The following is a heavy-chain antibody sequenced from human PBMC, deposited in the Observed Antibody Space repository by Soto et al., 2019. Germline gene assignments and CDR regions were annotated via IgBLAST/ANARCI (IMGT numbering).Heavy chain of an antibody. CDR2: IYYSRNT. CDR3: ASSSLYGMDG. Sequence: SETLSLTCSVSGGSISSGYYYWSWIRQPPGQGLEWIGTIYYSRNTYYNPSLKSRLIMSIDTSKNHFSLKVCSVTAADTAVYYCASSSLYGMDGWGQGTTSTVSS. J-gene: IGHJ6*02. CDR1: GGSISSGYYY. V-gene: IGHV4-30-4*01.